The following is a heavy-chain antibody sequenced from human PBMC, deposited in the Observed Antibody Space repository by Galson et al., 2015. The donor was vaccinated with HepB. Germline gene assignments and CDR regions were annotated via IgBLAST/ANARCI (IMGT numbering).Heavy chain of an antibody. CDR2: ISWNSGSI. Sequence: SLRLSCAASGFTFDDYAMHWVRQAPGKGLEWVSGISWNSGSIGYADSVKGRFTISRDNAKNSLYLQMNSLRAEDTALYYCAKASERRYCSSTSCYTGSAFDYWGQGTLVTVSS. CDR1: GFTFDDYA. J-gene: IGHJ4*02. D-gene: IGHD2-2*02. CDR3: AKASERRYCSSTSCYTGSAFDY. V-gene: IGHV3-9*01.